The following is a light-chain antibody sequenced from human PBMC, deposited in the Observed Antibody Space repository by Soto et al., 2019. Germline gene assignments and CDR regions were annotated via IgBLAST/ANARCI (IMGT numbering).Light chain of an antibody. CDR1: ESISRH. CDR3: HQSYSTLSIS. Sequence: DIQMTQSPSSLSASVGDRVTITCRASESISRHLNWYQQKPGKAPNLLIYAASTLQNGVPTRFSGSGSATDFTLTISSLQPEDFATYYCHQSYSTLSISFGPGTRLEIK. J-gene: IGKJ5*01. CDR2: AAS. V-gene: IGKV1-39*01.